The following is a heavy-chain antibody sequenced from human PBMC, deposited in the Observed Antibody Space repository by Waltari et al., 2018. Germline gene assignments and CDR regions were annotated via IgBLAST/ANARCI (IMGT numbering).Heavy chain of an antibody. CDR1: GFTFSSSS. J-gene: IGHJ4*02. V-gene: IGHV3-48*04. CDR3: ATYIQRGPDF. Sequence: EVQLVESGGGLVQPGGSLRLPCAASGFTFSSSSMNWVRQAPGKGLEWVSHITSSSTSILYADSVEGRFTISRDNAKKSLYLQMDSLRADDTAVYFCATYIQRGPDFWGQGTLVTVSS. D-gene: IGHD3-10*01. CDR2: ITSSSTSI.